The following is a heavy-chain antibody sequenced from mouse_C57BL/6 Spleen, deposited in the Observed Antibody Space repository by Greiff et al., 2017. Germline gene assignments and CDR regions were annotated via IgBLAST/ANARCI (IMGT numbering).Heavy chain of an antibody. J-gene: IGHJ2*01. Sequence: EVMLVESEGGLVQPGSSMKLSCTASGFTFSDYYMAWVRQVPEKGLEWVANINYDGSSTYYLDSLKSRFIISRDNAKNILYLQMSSLKSEDTATYYCARGTWGFDDWGQGTTLTVSS. CDR1: GFTFSDYY. V-gene: IGHV5-16*01. CDR3: ARGTWGFDD. CDR2: INYDGSST.